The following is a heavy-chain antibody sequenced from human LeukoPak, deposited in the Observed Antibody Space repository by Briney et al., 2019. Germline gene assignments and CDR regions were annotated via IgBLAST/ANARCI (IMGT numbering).Heavy chain of an antibody. CDR2: IRSNSNNYAT. V-gene: IGHV3-73*01. CDR3: TRLDEAADGFVRGAVTRAYDI. D-gene: IGHD3-10*01. CDR1: GFILSGSG. Sequence: TGGSLRLSCAASGFILSGSGIHWVRQASGKGLEWVGRIRSNSNNYATSYAASVKGRFTVSRDDSKNTAYLIMNSLETEDTAIYYCTRLDEAADGFVRGAVTRAYDIWGQGTMVTVSS. J-gene: IGHJ3*02.